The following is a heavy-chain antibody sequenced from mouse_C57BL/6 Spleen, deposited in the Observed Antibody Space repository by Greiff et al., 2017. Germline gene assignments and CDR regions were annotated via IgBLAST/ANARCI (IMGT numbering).Heavy chain of an antibody. CDR3: ARGADYDYDGYFDV. D-gene: IGHD2-4*01. CDR1: GYTFTSYW. J-gene: IGHJ1*03. Sequence: QVQLQQSGAELVMPGASVKLSCKASGYTFTSYWMHWVKQRPGQGLEWIGEIDPSDSYTNYNQKFKGKSTLTVDKSSSTAYMQLSSLTSEDSAVYYCARGADYDYDGYFDVWGTGTTVTVSS. CDR2: IDPSDSYT. V-gene: IGHV1-69*01.